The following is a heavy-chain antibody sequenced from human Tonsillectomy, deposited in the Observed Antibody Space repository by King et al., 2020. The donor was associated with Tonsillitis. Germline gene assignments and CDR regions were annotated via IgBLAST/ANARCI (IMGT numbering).Heavy chain of an antibody. CDR3: ATNDFWSGSNDAFDI. Sequence: VQLQESGPGLVKPSQTLSLTCTVSGGSISSGDYYLSWIRQPPGKGLGWIGYIYYSGSTYHNPSLKSRVTISVDTSKNQFSLKLSSVTAADTAVYYCATNDFWSGSNDAFDIWGQGTMVTVSS. CDR2: IYYSGST. CDR1: GGSISSGDYY. J-gene: IGHJ3*02. V-gene: IGHV4-30-4*01. D-gene: IGHD3-3*01.